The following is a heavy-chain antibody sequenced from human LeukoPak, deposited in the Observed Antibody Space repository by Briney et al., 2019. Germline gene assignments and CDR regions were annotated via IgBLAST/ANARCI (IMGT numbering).Heavy chain of an antibody. CDR3: ARDSSIYTNYYYYYDMDV. Sequence: GESLKISCAASGFTFSSYSMNWVRQAPGKGLEWVSSISSSTSYIYYADSVKGRFTISRDNAKNSLYLQMNSLRAEDTAVYYCARDSSIYTNYYYYYDMDVWGQGTTVTVSS. D-gene: IGHD6-13*01. CDR1: GFTFSSYS. CDR2: ISSSTSYI. J-gene: IGHJ6*02. V-gene: IGHV3-21*01.